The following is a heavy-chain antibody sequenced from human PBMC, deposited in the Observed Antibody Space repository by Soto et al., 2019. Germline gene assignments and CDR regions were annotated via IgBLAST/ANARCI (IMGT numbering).Heavy chain of an antibody. CDR2: ISTSSSYI. CDR1: GFTFSTYS. J-gene: IGHJ4*02. Sequence: EVQLVESGGGLVKPGGSLRISCAASGFTFSTYSMNWVRQAPGKGLEWVSSISTSSSYIAYADSVKGRFTISRDNAKNSLYQQMNNLRTEDTAVYDCAGPSDSSVGRDYWGQGTLVTVSS. D-gene: IGHD3-22*01. V-gene: IGHV3-21*01. CDR3: AGPSDSSVGRDY.